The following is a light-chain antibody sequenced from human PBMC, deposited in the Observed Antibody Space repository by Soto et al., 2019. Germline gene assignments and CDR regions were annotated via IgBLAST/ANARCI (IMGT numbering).Light chain of an antibody. CDR2: RAS. CDR3: HQFGSSPLDT. Sequence: DIVLTQSPGTLSLSPGERATLSCRASQTISSSFLAWYQQKPRQAPRLLIYRASRRAPGIPDRFSGSGSWTDFTLTISRLEPEDFAVYYCHQFGSSPLDTFGPGTKVEIK. CDR1: QTISSSF. V-gene: IGKV3-20*01. J-gene: IGKJ3*01.